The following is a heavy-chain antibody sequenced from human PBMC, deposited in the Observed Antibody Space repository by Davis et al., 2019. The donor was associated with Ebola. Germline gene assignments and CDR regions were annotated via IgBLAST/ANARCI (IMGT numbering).Heavy chain of an antibody. CDR3: ARALEWLFDAFDI. V-gene: IGHV4-31*03. J-gene: IGHJ3*02. Sequence: SETLSLTCTVSGGSISSGGYYWSWLRQHPGKGLEWIGYLYYSESTYYNPSLKSRVTISVDTSKNQFSLKLSSVTAADTAVYYCARALEWLFDAFDIWGQGTMVTVSS. CDR2: LYYSEST. D-gene: IGHD3-3*01. CDR1: GGSISSGGYY.